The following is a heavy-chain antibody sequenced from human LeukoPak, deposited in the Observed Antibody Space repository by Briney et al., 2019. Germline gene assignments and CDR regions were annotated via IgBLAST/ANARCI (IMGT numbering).Heavy chain of an antibody. CDR1: GFHLSSYG. D-gene: IGHD3-22*01. J-gene: IGHJ4*02. V-gene: IGHV3-30*02. Sequence: GGSLRLSCAASGFHLSSYGMHWLRPAPRKGLEGVAFIRQDGRNEYYADSVKGRFTISRDNSKNTMYLQMNSLRAEDTAVYYCAKLDDSHYYDSSGYRERGIDYWGQGTLVTVSS. CDR3: AKLDDSHYYDSSGYRERGIDY. CDR2: IRQDGRNE.